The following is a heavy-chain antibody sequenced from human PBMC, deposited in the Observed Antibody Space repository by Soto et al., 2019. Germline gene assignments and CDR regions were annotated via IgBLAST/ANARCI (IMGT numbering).Heavy chain of an antibody. CDR3: ARIHRDFCGRDSYSEN. CDR2: ISYDGTNK. D-gene: IGHD2-21*02. CDR1: GFIFGSYG. V-gene: IGHV3-30*03. J-gene: IGHJ4*02. Sequence: SLRISGTASGFIFGSYGMHWVRQAPGKGLEWVSLISYDGTNKYYPDSVKGRFTISRDNPKNTLYLQMNTLRAEDTAVYYCARIHRDFCGRDSYSENWGQGTLFTVSS.